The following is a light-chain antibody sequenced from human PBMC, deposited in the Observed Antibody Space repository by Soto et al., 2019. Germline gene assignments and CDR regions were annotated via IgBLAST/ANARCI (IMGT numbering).Light chain of an antibody. Sequence: QSAVTQPASVSGSPGQSVTISCSGSDIGNYNLVSWYQHLPGRAPKLLIYDVSDRPSGVSNRFSGSKSGNTASLTISGLQADDEADYYCSSYTDSSTLIIFGGGTKLTVL. V-gene: IGLV2-14*02. CDR2: DVS. CDR1: SDIGNYNL. J-gene: IGLJ2*01. CDR3: SSYTDSSTLII.